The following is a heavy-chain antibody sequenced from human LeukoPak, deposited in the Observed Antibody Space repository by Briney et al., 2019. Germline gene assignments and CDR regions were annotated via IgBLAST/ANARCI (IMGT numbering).Heavy chain of an antibody. V-gene: IGHV3-30*02. Sequence: GGSLRLSCAASGFTFSSYGMHWVRQAPRKGLGWVAFIRYDGSNKYYADSVKGRFTISRDNSKNTLYLQMNSLRAEDTAEYYCAKDRVAAAGNGVYFDYWGQGTLVTVSS. CDR2: IRYDGSNK. CDR1: GFTFSSYG. CDR3: AKDRVAAAGNGVYFDY. J-gene: IGHJ4*02. D-gene: IGHD6-13*01.